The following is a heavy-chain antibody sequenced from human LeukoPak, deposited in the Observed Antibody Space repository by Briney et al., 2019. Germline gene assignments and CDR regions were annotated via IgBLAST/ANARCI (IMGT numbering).Heavy chain of an antibody. J-gene: IGHJ4*02. CDR1: GESFSGYY. V-gene: IGHV4-34*01. Sequence: PSETLSLTCAVYGESFSGYYWSWIRQPPGKGLEWIGEINHSGSANYNPSLKSRVTILVDTSKNQFPLKLSPVTAADTAVYYCARRSSTLDYWGQGTLVTVSS. D-gene: IGHD2-2*01. CDR2: INHSGSA. CDR3: ARRSSTLDY.